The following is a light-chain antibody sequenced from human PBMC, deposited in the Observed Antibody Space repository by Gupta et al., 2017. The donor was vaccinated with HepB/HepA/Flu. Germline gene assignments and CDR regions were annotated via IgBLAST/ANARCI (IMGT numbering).Light chain of an antibody. CDR1: QNVLYYNNKDF. J-gene: IGKJ5*01. Sequence: DIVMTQSPDSLAVSLGERATINCKSSQNVLYYNNKDFLAWYQQKPGHPPKLLIYWASTRESGVPDGFSGSGSGTDFTLTISSLQAEDVAVYYCQQEDYTPITFGQGTRLEIK. V-gene: IGKV4-1*01. CDR2: WAS. CDR3: QQEDYTPIT.